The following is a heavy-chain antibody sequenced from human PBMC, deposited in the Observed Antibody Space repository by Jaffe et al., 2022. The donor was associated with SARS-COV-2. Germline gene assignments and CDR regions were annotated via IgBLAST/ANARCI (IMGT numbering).Heavy chain of an antibody. CDR3: ARDDAGSCFLY. V-gene: IGHV3-7*01. Sequence: EVQLVESGGGLVQPGGSLRLSCATSGFTFRSYYMSWVRQAPGKGLEWVANIKHDGSEKYYVDSVKGRFTISRDNAKNSLYLQMNSLRVEDTAVYYCARDDAGSCFLYWGQGTLVTVSS. J-gene: IGHJ4*02. CDR1: GFTFRSYY. CDR2: IKHDGSEK. D-gene: IGHD2-15*01.